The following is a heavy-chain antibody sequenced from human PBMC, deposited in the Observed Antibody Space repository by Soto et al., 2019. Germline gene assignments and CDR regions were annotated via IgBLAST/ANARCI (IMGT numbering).Heavy chain of an antibody. Sequence: EVQLLESGGGLVQPGGSLRLSCAASGFTFYSYAMSWVRQAPGKGLEWVSAISGSGSSTYYADSVKGRFTISRDNSKNPLWLQMNSLRAEDTAIYYCANRDSSMVTRYYYGMDVWCQGTTVSVSS. V-gene: IGHV3-23*01. D-gene: IGHD5-18*01. CDR3: ANRDSSMVTRYYYGMDV. J-gene: IGHJ6*02. CDR1: GFTFYSYA. CDR2: ISGSGSST.